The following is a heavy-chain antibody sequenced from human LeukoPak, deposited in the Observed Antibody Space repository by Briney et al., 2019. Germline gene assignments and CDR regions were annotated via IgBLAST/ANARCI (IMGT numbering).Heavy chain of an antibody. V-gene: IGHV4-59*01. CDR1: GGSISSYY. CDR2: IYYSGST. D-gene: IGHD3-9*01. J-gene: IGHJ3*02. CDR3: ARDSPLRYFDWLSSEHAFDI. Sequence: SETLSLTCTVSGGSISSYYWSWIRQPPGKGLEWIGYIYYSGSTNYNPSLKSRVTISVETSKNQFSLKLSSVTAADTAVYYCARDSPLRYFDWLSSEHAFDIWGQGTMVTVSS.